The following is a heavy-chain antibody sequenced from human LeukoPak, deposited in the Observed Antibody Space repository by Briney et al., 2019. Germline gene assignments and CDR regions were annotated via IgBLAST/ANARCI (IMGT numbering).Heavy chain of an antibody. CDR1: GASINTYY. CDR3: ARVLRPMASQYYFDY. CDR2: IYYSGTT. J-gene: IGHJ4*02. V-gene: IGHV4-59*01. Sequence: PSETLSPTCTVSGASINTYYWSWIRQPPGKGLEWIGYIYYSGTTSYNPSLKTRVTISIDTSKNQFSLKLSSVTAADTAVYYCARVLRPMASQYYFDYWGQGTLVTVSS. D-gene: IGHD3-10*01.